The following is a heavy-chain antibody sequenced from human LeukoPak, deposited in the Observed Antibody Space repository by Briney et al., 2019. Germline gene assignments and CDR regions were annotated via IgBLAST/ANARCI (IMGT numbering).Heavy chain of an antibody. V-gene: IGHV1-46*01. D-gene: IGHD3-3*01. CDR2: INPTGGST. CDR1: GYTFTTYY. Sequence: GASVKVSCKASGYTFTTYYIRWVRQAPGQGLEWMGIINPTGGSTVYAQKFQGRVTMTRDTSTSTVYMELTSLRSEDTAVYYCARVDDFWSGDFDIWGQGTMVTVSS. CDR3: ARVDDFWSGDFDI. J-gene: IGHJ3*02.